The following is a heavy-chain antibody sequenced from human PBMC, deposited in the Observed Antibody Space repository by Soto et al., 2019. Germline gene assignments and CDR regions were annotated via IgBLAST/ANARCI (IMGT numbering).Heavy chain of an antibody. J-gene: IGHJ4*02. D-gene: IGHD6-19*01. CDR1: GGSISSYY. CDR3: ARLSSGYLFDY. Sequence: PSETLSLTCTVSGGSISSYYWSWIRQPPGKGLEWIGYIYYSGSTNYNPSLKSRVTISVDTSKNQFSLKLSSVTAADTAVYYCARLSSGYLFDYWGQGTLVTVDS. V-gene: IGHV4-59*01. CDR2: IYYSGST.